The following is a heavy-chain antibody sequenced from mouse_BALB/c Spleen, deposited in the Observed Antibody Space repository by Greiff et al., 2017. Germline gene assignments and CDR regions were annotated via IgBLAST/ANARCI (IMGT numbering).Heavy chain of an antibody. CDR1: GYTFTSYY. CDR2: IYPGDGST. V-gene: IGHV1S56*01. J-gene: IGHJ4*01. Sequence: QVQLQQSGPELVKPGASVKMSCKASGYTFTSYYIHWVKQRPGQGLEWIGWIYPGDGSTKYNEKFKGKTTLTADKSSSTAYMLLSSLTSEDSAIYFCARGDGYYDPPYAMDYWGQGTSVTVSS. CDR3: ARGDGYYDPPYAMDY. D-gene: IGHD2-3*01.